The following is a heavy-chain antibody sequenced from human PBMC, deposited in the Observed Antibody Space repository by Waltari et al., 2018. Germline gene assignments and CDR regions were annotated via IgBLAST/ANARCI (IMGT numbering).Heavy chain of an antibody. D-gene: IGHD3-10*01. V-gene: IGHV3-23*01. J-gene: IGHJ4*02. Sequence: EEQLLQSGGGLVQPGGSLRLSCAASGFNFTTYAMSWVRQAPGKGLVCGSAFSGRGGCAYNADSVKGRFTISSDNSRNTLYLQMNSLRAEDTAVYYCAKLRNYGTTWAGAFDCWGQGTLVTVSS. CDR3: AKLRNYGTTWAGAFDC. CDR2: FSGRGGCA. CDR1: GFNFTTYA.